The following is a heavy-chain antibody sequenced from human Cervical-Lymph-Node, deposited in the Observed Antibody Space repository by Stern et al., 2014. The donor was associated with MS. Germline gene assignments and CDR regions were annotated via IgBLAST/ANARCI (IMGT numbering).Heavy chain of an antibody. CDR3: STFNVLGSYPLGLDY. D-gene: IGHD1-26*01. J-gene: IGHJ4*02. CDR2: IKSKTDGGTT. CDR1: EFTFSNAW. Sequence: EVHLVESGGGLVKRGGSLRLSCVASEFTFSNAWMSWVRQAPGKGLEWVGRIKSKTDGGTTDYAAPVKGRFIISRDDSKNTLYLQMNSLKTEDTAVYYCSTFNVLGSYPLGLDYWGQGTLVTVSS. V-gene: IGHV3-15*01.